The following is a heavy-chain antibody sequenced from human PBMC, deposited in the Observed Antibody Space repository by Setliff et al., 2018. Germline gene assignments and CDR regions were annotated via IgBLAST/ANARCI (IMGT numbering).Heavy chain of an antibody. CDR2: IIPIFGSA. V-gene: IGHV1-69*13. D-gene: IGHD5-18*01. CDR3: AREGVDTRSSTDYRYYMDV. J-gene: IGHJ6*03. Sequence: SVKVSCKASGGTFSSYGISWVRQAPGQGLEWMGGIIPIFGSANYARKFQGRVTITADESTSTAYMELSSLRTEDTAVYYCAREGVDTRSSTDYRYYMDVWGKGTTVTVSS. CDR1: GGTFSSYG.